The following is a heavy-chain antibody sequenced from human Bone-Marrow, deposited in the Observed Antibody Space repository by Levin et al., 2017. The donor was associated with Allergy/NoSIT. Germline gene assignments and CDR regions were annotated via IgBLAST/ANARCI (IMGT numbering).Heavy chain of an antibody. CDR3: ARRNDFWSRTHGGYYFFTDV. V-gene: IGHV3-21*01. CDR1: GFTFSSYT. J-gene: IGHJ6*03. Sequence: PGGSLRLSCAASGFTFSSYTMNWVRQAPGKGLEWVSSISGSSSYITFSDSVKGRLTISRDNAKNSLYLQMNNLRAEDTAVYYCARRNDFWSRTHGGYYFFTDVWGKGTTVTVSS. D-gene: IGHD3-3*01. CDR2: ISGSSSYI.